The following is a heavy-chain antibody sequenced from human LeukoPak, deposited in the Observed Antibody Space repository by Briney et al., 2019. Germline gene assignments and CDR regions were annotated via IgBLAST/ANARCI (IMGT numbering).Heavy chain of an antibody. D-gene: IGHD3-10*01. CDR1: GGSFSGYY. CDR3: ARHGIYYGLGSSYGLPNWFDP. J-gene: IGHJ5*02. V-gene: IGHV4-34*01. CDR2: INHSGST. Sequence: SETLSLTCAVYGGSFSGYYWSWVRQPPGKGLEWIGEINHSGSTNYNPSLKSRVTISVDTSKNQFSLKLSSVTAADTAVYYCARHGIYYGLGSSYGLPNWFDPWGQGTLVTVSS.